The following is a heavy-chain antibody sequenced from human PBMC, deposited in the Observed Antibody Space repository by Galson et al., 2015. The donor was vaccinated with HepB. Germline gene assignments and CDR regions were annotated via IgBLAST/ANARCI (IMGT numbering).Heavy chain of an antibody. CDR1: GFTVSSTY. J-gene: IGHJ3*01. V-gene: IGHV3-66*01. CDR2: IESGDKI. CDR3: AVSGTPGGFDF. Sequence: SLRLSCAASGFTVSSTYMIWVRQAPGKGLECVSLIESGDKIYYIDSVKGRFTISRDNSLNTMSLQLNSLRAEDSGVYYCAVSGTPGGFDFWGQGTMVTVSS. D-gene: IGHD1-14*01.